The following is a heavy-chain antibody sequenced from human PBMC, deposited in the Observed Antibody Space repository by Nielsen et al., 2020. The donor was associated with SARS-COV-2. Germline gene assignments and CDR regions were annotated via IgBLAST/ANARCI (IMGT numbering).Heavy chain of an antibody. Sequence: SETLSLTCTLSGGSISSGSYYWGWIRQPPGKGLEWIGRMFYSGSTYYNPSLKSRVTISVNTSKNQFSLKLSSVTAADTAVYYWARPVRYYGWFDPWGQGTLVTVSS. D-gene: IGHD3-3*01. J-gene: IGHJ5*02. CDR1: GGSISSGSYY. V-gene: IGHV4-39*01. CDR3: ARPVRYYGWFDP. CDR2: MFYSGST.